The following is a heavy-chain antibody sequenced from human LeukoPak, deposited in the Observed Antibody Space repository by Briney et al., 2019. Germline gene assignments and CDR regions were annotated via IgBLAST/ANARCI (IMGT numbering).Heavy chain of an antibody. J-gene: IGHJ4*02. CDR3: ARTYLDTPLVFVDY. Sequence: ASVKVSCKASGYTFTGYYMHWVRQAPGQGLEWMGWINPNSGGTNYAQKFQGRVTMTRDTSISTAYMELSRLRSDDTAVYYCARTYLDTPLVFVDYWGQGTLVTVSS. CDR1: GYTFTGYY. V-gene: IGHV1-2*02. D-gene: IGHD5-18*01. CDR2: INPNSGGT.